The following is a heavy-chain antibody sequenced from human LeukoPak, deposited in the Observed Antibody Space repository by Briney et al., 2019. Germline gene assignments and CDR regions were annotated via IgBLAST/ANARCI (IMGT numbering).Heavy chain of an antibody. CDR2: IYPGDSDT. CDR1: GYSFTDYW. D-gene: IGHD3-10*01. Sequence: GESLNISCQTAGYSFTDYWIGWVRQMPGKGLEWMGIIYPGDSDTRYSPSFQGQVTISADKSIRTAYLQWSLKASDTAIYYCARSDQLRWFGEPRRPFYYGMDVWGQGTTVTVS. CDR3: ARSDQLRWFGEPRRPFYYGMDV. V-gene: IGHV5-51*01. J-gene: IGHJ6*02.